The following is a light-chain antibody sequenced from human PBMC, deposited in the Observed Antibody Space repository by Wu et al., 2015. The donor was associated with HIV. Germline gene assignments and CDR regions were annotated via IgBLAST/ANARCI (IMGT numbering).Light chain of an antibody. CDR3: QQCDTSLAWT. CDR1: QSVSSNY. CDR2: AAS. V-gene: IGKV3-20*01. Sequence: EIVLTQSPGTLSLSPGERATLSCRASQSVSSNYLAWYQQKPGQAPRLLIYAASSRATGIPDRFSGSGSRTDFTLTISRLEPEDFAVYYCQQCDTSLAWTFGQGTKVEIK. J-gene: IGKJ1*01.